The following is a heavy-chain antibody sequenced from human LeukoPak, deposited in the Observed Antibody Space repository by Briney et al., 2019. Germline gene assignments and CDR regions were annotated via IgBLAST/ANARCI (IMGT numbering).Heavy chain of an antibody. Sequence: PGGSLRLSCAASGFTVSSNYMSWVRQAPGKGLEWVSAISGSGGSTYYADSVKGRFTISRDNSKNTLYLQMNSLRAEDTAVYYCANDGAAARDWGQGTLVTVSS. J-gene: IGHJ4*02. CDR2: ISGSGGST. CDR1: GFTVSSNY. CDR3: ANDGAAARD. D-gene: IGHD6-13*01. V-gene: IGHV3-23*01.